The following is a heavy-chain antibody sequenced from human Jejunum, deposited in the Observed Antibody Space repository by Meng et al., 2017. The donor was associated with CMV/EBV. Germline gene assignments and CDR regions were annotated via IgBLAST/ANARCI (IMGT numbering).Heavy chain of an antibody. CDR1: GVSGSRREAY. J-gene: IGHJ4*01. CDR3: AWGPNMFYF. D-gene: IGHD3-16*01. CDR2: SAYSGST. V-gene: IGHV4-61*08. Sequence: SGVSGSRREAYWSWIRRPPRKEREWMVDSAYSGSTNYNPSLKSRVTMSLDTSKTPVALRLTAVTAADTAVYYCAWGPNMFYF.